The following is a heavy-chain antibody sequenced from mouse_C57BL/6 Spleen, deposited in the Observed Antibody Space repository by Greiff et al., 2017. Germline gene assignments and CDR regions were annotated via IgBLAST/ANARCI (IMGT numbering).Heavy chain of an antibody. V-gene: IGHV5-6*01. D-gene: IGHD4-1*01. CDR1: GFTFSSYG. CDR2: ISSGGSYT. J-gene: IGHJ3*01. CDR3: ARLTVAFAY. Sequence: EVKLVESGGDLVKPGGSLKLSCAASGFTFSSYGMSWVRQTPDKRLEWVATISSGGSYTYYPDSVKGRFTISRDNAKNTLYLQMSSLKSEDTAMYYCARLTVAFAYWGQGTLVTVSA.